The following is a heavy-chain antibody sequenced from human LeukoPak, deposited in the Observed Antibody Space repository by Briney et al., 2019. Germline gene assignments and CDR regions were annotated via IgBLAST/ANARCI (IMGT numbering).Heavy chain of an antibody. J-gene: IGHJ5*01. CDR1: GFTFSNFG. CDR3: AKGLGGLASALDS. Sequence: PGGSLRLSCAASGFTFSNFGMSWVRQAPGKGLEWVSAIFANGVTTLYADSVKGRFIISRDNSQNRLFLQVNSLRVEDTAVYYCAKGLGGLASALDSWGQGTLVTVSS. V-gene: IGHV3-23*01. CDR2: IFANGVTT. D-gene: IGHD6-6*01.